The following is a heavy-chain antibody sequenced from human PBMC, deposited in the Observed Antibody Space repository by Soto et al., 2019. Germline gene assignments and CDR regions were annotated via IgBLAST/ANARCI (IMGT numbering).Heavy chain of an antibody. CDR3: AGRGYRSVGGGFY. Sequence: QVQLQESGPGLVKPSGTLSLTCTVSDGSISSDYWWTWVRQPPGKGLEWIGEIHHNGNTAYDPSLKSRVTISLDKSNNQFSLQLTSVTAADTAVYYCAGRGYRSVGGGFYWGQGALVTVSS. CDR2: IHHNGNT. CDR1: DGSISSDYW. D-gene: IGHD3-10*01. J-gene: IGHJ4*02. V-gene: IGHV4-4*02.